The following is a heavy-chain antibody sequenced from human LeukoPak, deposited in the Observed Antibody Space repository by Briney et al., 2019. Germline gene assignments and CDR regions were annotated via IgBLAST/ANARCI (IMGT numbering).Heavy chain of an antibody. V-gene: IGHV1-69*06. CDR1: GGTINNFA. CDR3: ARDNSSGWYGAFDI. J-gene: IGHJ3*02. D-gene: IGHD6-19*01. Sequence: GASVKVSCKVAGGTINNFAISWVRQAPGQGLEWMGGLSPVLATYAQKSQGRVTITADKSTSTAYMELSSLRSEDTAVYYCARDNSSGWYGAFDIWGQGTMVTVSS. CDR2: LSPVLA.